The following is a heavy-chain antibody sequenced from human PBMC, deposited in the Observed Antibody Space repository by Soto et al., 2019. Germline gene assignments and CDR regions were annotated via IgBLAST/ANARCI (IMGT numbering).Heavy chain of an antibody. V-gene: IGHV2-26*01. CDR1: GFSLSNVRMG. D-gene: IGHD6-13*01. CDR3: ARSPGIALRRYYGMDV. Sequence: QVTLKESGPVLVKPTETLTLTCTVSGFSLSNVRMGVSWIRQPPGKALEWLAHIFSNDVKSYSTSLKSRLTISKDPSKSRVVLTMTNMDPEDTATYYCARSPGIALRRYYGMDVWGQGTTVTVSS. CDR2: IFSNDVK. J-gene: IGHJ6*02.